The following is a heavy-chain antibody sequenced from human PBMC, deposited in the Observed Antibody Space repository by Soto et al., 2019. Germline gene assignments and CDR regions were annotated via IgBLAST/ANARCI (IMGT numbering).Heavy chain of an antibody. Sequence: XGSLRLSCAASGFTFSSHGMYWVRQAPGKGLEWVAVIWHDGSNKYYADSVKGRFTISRDNSKNTMYMQMNSLRAEDTAVYYCAGFSSGFLGAIDIWGQGTVVIVSS. J-gene: IGHJ3*02. CDR2: IWHDGSNK. CDR3: AGFSSGFLGAIDI. D-gene: IGHD6-19*01. CDR1: GFTFSSHG. V-gene: IGHV3-33*07.